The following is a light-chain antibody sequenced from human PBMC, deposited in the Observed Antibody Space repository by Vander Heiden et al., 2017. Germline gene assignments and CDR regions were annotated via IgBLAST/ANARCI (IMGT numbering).Light chain of an antibody. Sequence: GVHHIGGQSVHWYRQTPRQPPVLVAHDDSDRPSGLPERFSGSNFGTTATLTTSRVEAGEEADYYCQVWDSSSDHLVFGGGTKLTVL. J-gene: IGLJ2*01. V-gene: IGLV3-21*02. CDR3: QVWDSSSDHLV. CDR1: HIGGQS. CDR2: DDS.